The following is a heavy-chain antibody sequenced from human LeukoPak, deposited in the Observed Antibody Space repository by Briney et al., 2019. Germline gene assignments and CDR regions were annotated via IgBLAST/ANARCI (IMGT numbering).Heavy chain of an antibody. Sequence: KPSETLSLTCTVSGGSISSYYWSWIRQPPGKGLEWIGYIYYSGSTNYSPSLKSRVTISVDTSKNQFSLKLSSVTAADTAVYYCARARYSYALNFDYWGQGTLVTVSS. CDR3: ARARYSYALNFDY. V-gene: IGHV4-59*01. CDR1: GGSISSYY. CDR2: IYYSGST. D-gene: IGHD5-18*01. J-gene: IGHJ4*02.